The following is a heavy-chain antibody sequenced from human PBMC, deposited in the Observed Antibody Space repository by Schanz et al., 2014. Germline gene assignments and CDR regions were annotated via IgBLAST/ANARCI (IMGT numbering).Heavy chain of an antibody. D-gene: IGHD4-17*01. Sequence: EVQLVESGGGLVQPGGSLRLSCAASGFIFSVYNMNWVRQAPGKGLEWVSYISYDSTIIHYADSVKGRFTISRDNAKNSLYLQMNSLRDEDTAVYYCARTPDYGDSYWGQGTLVVVSS. J-gene: IGHJ4*02. CDR3: ARTPDYGDSY. CDR1: GFIFSVYN. CDR2: ISYDSTII. V-gene: IGHV3-48*02.